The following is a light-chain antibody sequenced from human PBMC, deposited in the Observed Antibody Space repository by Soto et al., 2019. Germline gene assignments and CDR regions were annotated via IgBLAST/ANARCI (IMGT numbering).Light chain of an antibody. CDR2: HAS. V-gene: IGKV3-20*01. J-gene: IGKJ5*01. CDR1: QSVSSY. Sequence: EIVLTQSPASLSLSPGERATLSCRASQSVSSYLAWCQQKPGQAPRLLIYHASSRATGIPDRFSGSGSGTDFTLTISRLEPEDFAVYYCQQYGSSSITFGQGTRLEIK. CDR3: QQYGSSSIT.